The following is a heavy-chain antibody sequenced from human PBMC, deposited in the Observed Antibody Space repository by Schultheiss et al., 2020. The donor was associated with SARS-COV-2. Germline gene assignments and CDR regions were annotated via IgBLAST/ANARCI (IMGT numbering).Heavy chain of an antibody. CDR3: ARLRYSISSYVDFDY. D-gene: IGHD6-13*01. CDR1: GGSISGYY. J-gene: IGHJ4*02. Sequence: SETLSLTCTVSGGSISGYYWSWIRQPPGKGLEWIGYIYYSGSTNYNPSLKSRVTISVDKSKNQFSLKLSSMTAADTAMYYCARLRYSISSYVDFDYWGQGTLVTVSS. CDR2: IYYSGST. V-gene: IGHV4-59*12.